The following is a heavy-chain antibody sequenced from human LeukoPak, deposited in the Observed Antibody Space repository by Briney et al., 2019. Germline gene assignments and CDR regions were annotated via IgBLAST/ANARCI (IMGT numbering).Heavy chain of an antibody. Sequence: SETLSLTCAVYGGSFSGYYWGWIRQPPGKGLEWIGSIYYSGSTYYNPSLKSRVTISVDTSKNQFSLKLSSVTAADTAVYYCASGGYDFWSGYFPHDAFDIWGQGTMVTVSS. CDR1: GGSFSGYY. D-gene: IGHD3-3*01. J-gene: IGHJ3*02. CDR3: ASGGYDFWSGYFPHDAFDI. CDR2: IYYSGST. V-gene: IGHV4-34*01.